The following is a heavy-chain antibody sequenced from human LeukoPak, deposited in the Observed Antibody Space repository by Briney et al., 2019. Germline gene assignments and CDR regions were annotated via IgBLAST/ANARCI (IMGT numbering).Heavy chain of an antibody. D-gene: IGHD3-22*01. CDR1: GFTFSSYG. V-gene: IGHV3-33*01. CDR2: IWYDGSNK. J-gene: IGHJ6*02. CDR3: ARNMIVVDRPYYCGMDV. Sequence: GGSLRLSCAASGFTFSSYGMHWVRQAPGKGLEWVAVIWYDGSNKYYADSVKGRFTISRDNSKNTLYLQMNSLRAEDTAVYYCARNMIVVDRPYYCGMDVWGQGTTVTVSS.